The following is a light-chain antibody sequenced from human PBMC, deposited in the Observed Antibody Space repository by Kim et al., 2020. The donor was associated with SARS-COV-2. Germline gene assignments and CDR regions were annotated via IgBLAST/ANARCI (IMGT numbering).Light chain of an antibody. CDR2: DNK. CDR1: SSNIGNNY. V-gene: IGLV1-51*01. Sequence: VQKVTISCSGRSSNIGNNYVSWYQQHPGTAPKLLIYDNKKRPSGIPDRFSGSKSGTSATLGITGLQTGDEADYYCGTWDSSLTAGVFGGGTQLT. J-gene: IGLJ2*01. CDR3: GTWDSSLTAGV.